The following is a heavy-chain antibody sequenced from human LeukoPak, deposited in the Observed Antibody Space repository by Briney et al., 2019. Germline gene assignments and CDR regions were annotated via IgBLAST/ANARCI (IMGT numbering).Heavy chain of an antibody. CDR3: ARDQVNDYGDDTEFDY. CDR1: GFTFSSYS. J-gene: IGHJ4*02. V-gene: IGHV3-21*01. CDR2: ISSSSSYI. Sequence: GGSLRLSCAASGFTFSSYSMNWVRPAPGKGLEWVSSISSSSSYIYYADSVKGRFTISRDNAKNPLYLQMNSLRAEDTAVYYCARDQVNDYGDDTEFDYWGQGTLVTVS. D-gene: IGHD4-17*01.